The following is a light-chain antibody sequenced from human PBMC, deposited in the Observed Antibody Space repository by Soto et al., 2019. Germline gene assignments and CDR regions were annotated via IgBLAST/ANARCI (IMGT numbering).Light chain of an antibody. Sequence: EIVLTQSPGTLSLSPGERATLSCRASQSVSSSYLAWYQQNPGQAPRLLIYGASSRATGIPDRFCGSGSGTDFTLTISRLEPEDFAVYYRQQYGSSPLTFGGGTKVEIK. CDR3: QQYGSSPLT. CDR2: GAS. V-gene: IGKV3-20*01. J-gene: IGKJ4*01. CDR1: QSVSSSY.